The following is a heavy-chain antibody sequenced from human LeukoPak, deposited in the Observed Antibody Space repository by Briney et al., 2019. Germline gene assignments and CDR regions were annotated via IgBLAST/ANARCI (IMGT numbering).Heavy chain of an antibody. J-gene: IGHJ6*03. V-gene: IGHV4-31*03. Sequence: PSETLSLTCTVSGGSISSGGYYWSWLRQHPGKGLEWIGYIYYSGSTYYNPSLKSRVTISVDTSKNQFSLKLSSVTAADTAVYYCARAISALGNMDVWGKGTTVTVSS. CDR3: ARAISALGNMDV. D-gene: IGHD3-3*01. CDR1: GGSISSGGYY. CDR2: IYYSGST.